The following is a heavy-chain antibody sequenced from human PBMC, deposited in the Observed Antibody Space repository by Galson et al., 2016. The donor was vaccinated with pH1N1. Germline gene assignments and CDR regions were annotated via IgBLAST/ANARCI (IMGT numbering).Heavy chain of an antibody. J-gene: IGHJ4*02. D-gene: IGHD3-16*01. Sequence: SLRLSCAASGFTFINYAMSWVRQAPGKGLGWVSTISGTGDPTYYADSVKGRFTISRDNSNNTVYLRMNSLRVEDTAVYYCAKDLGGYSEIDDWGQGTLVTVSS. V-gene: IGHV3-23*01. CDR1: GFTFINYA. CDR3: AKDLGGYSEIDD. CDR2: ISGTGDPT.